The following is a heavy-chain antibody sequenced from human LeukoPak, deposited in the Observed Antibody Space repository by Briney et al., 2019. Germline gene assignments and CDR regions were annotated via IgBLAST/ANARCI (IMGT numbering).Heavy chain of an antibody. CDR1: GGSISSYY. CDR3: ARHGDPQAFDI. Sequence: SETLSLTCTVSGGSISSYYWSWIRQPPGKGLEWIGYIYYSGSTNYNPSLKSRVTISVDTSKNQFSLKLSSVTAADTAVYYCARHGDPQAFDIWGQGTMVTVSS. V-gene: IGHV4-59*08. D-gene: IGHD4-17*01. CDR2: IYYSGST. J-gene: IGHJ3*02.